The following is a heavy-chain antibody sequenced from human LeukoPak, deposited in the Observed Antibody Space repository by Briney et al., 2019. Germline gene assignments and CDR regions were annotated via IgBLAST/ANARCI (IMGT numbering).Heavy chain of an antibody. J-gene: IGHJ3*02. CDR2: INPSGGST. Sequence: ASVKVSCKASGYTFTSYYMYWVRQAPGQGLEWMGIINPSGGSTSYAQKFQGRVTMTRDTSTSTVYMGLSSLRSEDTAVYYCASPGDSIRRAAASNAFDIWGQGTMVTVSS. CDR3: ASPGDSIRRAAASNAFDI. CDR1: GYTFTSYY. V-gene: IGHV1-46*01. D-gene: IGHD3-22*01.